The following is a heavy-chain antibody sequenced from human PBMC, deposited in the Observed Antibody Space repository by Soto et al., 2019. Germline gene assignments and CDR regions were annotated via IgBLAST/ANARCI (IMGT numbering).Heavy chain of an antibody. CDR2: ISYDGSNK. Sequence: GGSLRLSCAASGFTFSSYAMHWVRQAPGKGLEWVAVISYDGSNKYYADSVKGRFTISRDNSKNTLYLQMNSLRAEDTAVYYCARDLRSIYYYYGMDVWGQGTTVTVSS. V-gene: IGHV3-30-3*01. J-gene: IGHJ6*02. CDR3: ARDLRSIYYYYGMDV. CDR1: GFTFSSYA.